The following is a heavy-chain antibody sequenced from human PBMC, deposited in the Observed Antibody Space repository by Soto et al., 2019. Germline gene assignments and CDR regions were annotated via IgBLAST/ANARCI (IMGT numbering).Heavy chain of an antibody. D-gene: IGHD6-19*01. CDR2: ISYDGSNK. Sequence: GGSLRLSCAASGFTFSSYGMHWVRQAPGKGLEWVAVISYDGSNKYYADSVKGRFTISRDNSKNTLYLQMNSLRAEDTAVYYCAKDLVGSGWLYYYYGMDVWGQGTTVTVSS. J-gene: IGHJ6*02. V-gene: IGHV3-30*18. CDR3: AKDLVGSGWLYYYYGMDV. CDR1: GFTFSSYG.